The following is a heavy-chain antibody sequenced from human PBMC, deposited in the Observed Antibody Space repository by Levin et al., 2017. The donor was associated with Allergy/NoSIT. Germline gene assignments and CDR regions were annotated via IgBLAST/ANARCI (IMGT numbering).Heavy chain of an antibody. CDR2: ISYDGSNK. CDR1: GFTFSSYG. D-gene: IGHD3-10*01. V-gene: IGHV3-30*18. Sequence: GGSLRLSCAASGFTFSSYGMHWVRQAPGKGLEWVAVISYDGSNKYYADSVKGRFTISRDNSKNTLYLQMNSLRAEDTAVYYCAKDGGFGELNYFDYWGQGTLVTVSS. CDR3: AKDGGFGELNYFDY. J-gene: IGHJ4*02.